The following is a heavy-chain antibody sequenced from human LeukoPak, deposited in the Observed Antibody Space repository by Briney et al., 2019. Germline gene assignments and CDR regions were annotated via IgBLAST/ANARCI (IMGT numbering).Heavy chain of an antibody. CDR2: INHSGST. V-gene: IGHV4-34*03. CDR3: V. CDR1: GGSFSGYY. Sequence: SETLCLTCAVYGGSFSGYYWSWIRQPPGKGLEWIGEINHSGSTYYNPSLKSRVTISVDTSKNQFSLNRISVTAADTAYYMDVWGKRTTVTGSS. J-gene: IGHJ6*03.